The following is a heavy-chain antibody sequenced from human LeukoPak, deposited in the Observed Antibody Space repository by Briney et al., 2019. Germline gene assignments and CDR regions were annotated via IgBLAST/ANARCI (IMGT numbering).Heavy chain of an antibody. J-gene: IGHJ4*02. Sequence: PGGSLRLSCAASGFTFSSYGMHWVRQDPGKGLEWVADIWYDGSDKYYADSVKGRFTISRDNSKNTLYLQMNSLRAEDTAVYYCARGDYGSGSYLPDWGQGTLVTVSS. CDR2: IWYDGSDK. CDR1: GFTFSSYG. D-gene: IGHD3-10*01. CDR3: ARGDYGSGSYLPD. V-gene: IGHV3-33*01.